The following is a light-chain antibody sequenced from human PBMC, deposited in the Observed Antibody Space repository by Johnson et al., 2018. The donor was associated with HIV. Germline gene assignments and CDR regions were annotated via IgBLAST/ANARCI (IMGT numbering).Light chain of an antibody. V-gene: IGLV1-51*02. CDR3: GTWDTSPCAHYV. CDR2: ENN. J-gene: IGLJ1*01. CDR1: SSNIGNNY. Sequence: QSVLTQPPSVSAAPGQKVTISCSGSSSNIGNNYVSWYQQLPGTAPKLLIYENNKRPSGIPDRFSGSKSGPSTTLGITGLQTGDEADDYCGTWDTSPCAHYVFGSGTKVTVL.